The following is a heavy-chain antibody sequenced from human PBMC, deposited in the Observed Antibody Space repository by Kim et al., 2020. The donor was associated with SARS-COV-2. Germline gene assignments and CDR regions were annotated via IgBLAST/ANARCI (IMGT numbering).Heavy chain of an antibody. V-gene: IGHV1-69*13. CDR1: GGTFSSYA. Sequence: SVKVSCKASGGTFSSYAISWVRQAPGQGLEWMGGIIPIFGTANYAQKFQGRVTITADESTSTAYMELSSLRSEDTAVYYCARDKGKVITGSPGWFDPWGQGTLVTVSS. CDR3: ARDKGKVITGSPGWFDP. D-gene: IGHD1-20*01. J-gene: IGHJ5*02. CDR2: IIPIFGTA.